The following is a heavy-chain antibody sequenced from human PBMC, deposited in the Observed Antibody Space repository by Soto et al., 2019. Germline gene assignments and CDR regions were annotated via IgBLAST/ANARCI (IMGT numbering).Heavy chain of an antibody. D-gene: IGHD1-1*01. Sequence: PGGSLRLSCAASGFTFSSYWMHWVRQAPGKELVWVSRINSDGSSTSYADSVKGRFTISRDNAKNTLYLQMNSLRAEDTAVYYCARDVNWSVRGVWFDPWGQGTLVTVSS. J-gene: IGHJ5*02. V-gene: IGHV3-74*01. CDR2: INSDGSST. CDR3: ARDVNWSVRGVWFDP. CDR1: GFTFSSYW.